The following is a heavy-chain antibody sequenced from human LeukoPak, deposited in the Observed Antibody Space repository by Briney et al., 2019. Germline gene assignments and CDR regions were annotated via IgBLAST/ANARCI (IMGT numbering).Heavy chain of an antibody. CDR3: ATEYGSGIRGLDY. Sequence: QSGGSLRPSCAASGFTFDDYTMHWVRQAPGKGLEWVSLISWDGGSTYYADSVKGRFTISRDNSKNSLYLQMNSLRTEDTALYYCATEYGSGIRGLDYWGQGTLVTASS. V-gene: IGHV3-43*01. CDR1: GFTFDDYT. J-gene: IGHJ4*02. CDR2: ISWDGGST. D-gene: IGHD3-10*01.